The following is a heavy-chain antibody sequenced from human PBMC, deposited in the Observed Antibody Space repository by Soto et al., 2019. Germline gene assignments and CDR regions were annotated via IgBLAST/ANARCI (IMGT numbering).Heavy chain of an antibody. D-gene: IGHD3-9*01. CDR1: GYTFTALY. CDR3: TTLRLDP. Sequence: QVQLVQSESEVRKPGASVKVSYQASGYTFTALYMNWVRQAPGQGLEWMGWVNPNTGLTKYAQKFQGRVIMTRDTSISTAYMELSGLTSDDTAVYYCTTLRLDPWGQGTLVTVSS. V-gene: IGHV1-2*02. J-gene: IGHJ5*02. CDR2: VNPNTGLT.